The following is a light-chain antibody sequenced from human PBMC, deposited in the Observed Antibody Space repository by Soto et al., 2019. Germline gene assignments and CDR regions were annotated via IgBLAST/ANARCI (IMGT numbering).Light chain of an antibody. CDR3: LQDYNYPWT. Sequence: QMSHSPASLSASAAERATTTCRASQSISSYLNWYQQKPGKAPKLLIYAASSLQSGVPSRFSGSGSGTDFTLTISSLQPEDFATYYCLQDYNYPWTFGQGTKV. CDR1: QSISSY. CDR2: AAS. V-gene: IGKV1-6*01. J-gene: IGKJ1*01.